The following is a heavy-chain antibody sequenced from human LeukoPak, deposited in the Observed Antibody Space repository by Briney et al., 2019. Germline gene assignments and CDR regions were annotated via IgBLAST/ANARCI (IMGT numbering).Heavy chain of an antibody. CDR3: ASLSTVTQGYFDS. J-gene: IGHJ4*02. CDR2: IYYTGST. CDR1: GGSISSFY. V-gene: IGHV4-59*08. Sequence: PSETLSLTCTVSGGSISSFYWSWIRQPPGKGLEWIGYIYYTGSTNYNPSLKSRLTISVVASKNQFSLKLSSVTATDTAVYYCASLSTVTQGYFDSWGQGTLVTASS. D-gene: IGHD4-17*01.